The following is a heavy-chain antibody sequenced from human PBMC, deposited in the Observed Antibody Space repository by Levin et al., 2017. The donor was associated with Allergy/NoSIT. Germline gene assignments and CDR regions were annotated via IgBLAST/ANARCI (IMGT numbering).Heavy chain of an antibody. V-gene: IGHV3-30*18. CDR2: IVFDGNDQ. Sequence: SGESLKISCAASGFQFSLYGMHWVRQAPGKGLEWVALIVFDGNDQYYADSVKGRFTISRDNSKNTLYLQMSSLRENDTAIYYCAKRGYCSGNTCQSHDASDVWGQGTLVMVSS. CDR1: GFQFSLYG. J-gene: IGHJ3*01. CDR3: AKRGYCSGNTCQSHDASDV. D-gene: IGHD2-15*01.